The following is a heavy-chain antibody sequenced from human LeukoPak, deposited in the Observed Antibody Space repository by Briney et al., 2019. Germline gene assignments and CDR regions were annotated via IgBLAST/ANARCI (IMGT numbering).Heavy chain of an antibody. D-gene: IGHD2-8*01. V-gene: IGHV1-2*02. CDR1: GYTFTGYY. J-gene: IGHJ4*02. CDR3: ARDAQHCTNGVCYRGEFDY. CDR2: INPNSGGT. Sequence: GASVKVSCKASGYTFTGYYMHWVRQAPGQGLEWMGWINPNSGGTNYARKFQGRVTMTRDTSISTAYMELSRLRSDDTAVYYCARDAQHCTNGVCYRGEFDYWGQGTLVTVSS.